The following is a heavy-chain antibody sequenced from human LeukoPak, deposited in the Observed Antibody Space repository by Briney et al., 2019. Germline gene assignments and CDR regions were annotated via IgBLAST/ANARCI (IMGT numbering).Heavy chain of an antibody. Sequence: SETLSLTCTVSGGSISSSSYYWGWIRQPPGKGLEWIGSIYYSGSTYYNPSLKSRVTISVDTSKNQFSLKLSSVTAADTAVYYCARHGTGYSSGWYGYFDYWGQGTLVTVSS. D-gene: IGHD6-19*01. J-gene: IGHJ4*02. CDR3: ARHGTGYSSGWYGYFDY. CDR1: GGSISSSSYY. V-gene: IGHV4-39*01. CDR2: IYYSGST.